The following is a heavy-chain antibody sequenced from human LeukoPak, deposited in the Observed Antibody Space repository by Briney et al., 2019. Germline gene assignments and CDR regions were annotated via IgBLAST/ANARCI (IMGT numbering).Heavy chain of an antibody. CDR3: ARDFMYNTDCPGC. Sequence: GGSLRLSCTVSGFTVSSNSMSWVRQAPGKGLEWVSFIYSDNTHYSDSVKGRFTISRDNSKNTLYLQMNSLRAEDTAVYYCARDFMYNTDCPGCWGQGTLVTVTS. D-gene: IGHD3-3*01. J-gene: IGHJ4*02. CDR2: IYSDNT. V-gene: IGHV3-66*03. CDR1: GFTVSSNS.